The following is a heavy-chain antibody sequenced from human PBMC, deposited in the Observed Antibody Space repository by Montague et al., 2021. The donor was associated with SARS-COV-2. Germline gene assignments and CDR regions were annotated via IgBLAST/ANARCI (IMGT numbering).Heavy chain of an antibody. CDR3: VAEWLAIYYFDF. V-gene: IGHV4-39*01. Sequence: SETLSLTCTVAGGSISSSNYYWGWIRQPPRKGLEWIGSLFYSGSSFYNPSLKSRVTISVDTSKNQFSLRLSSVTAADTAVYYCVAEWLAIYYFDFWGQGTLVTVSS. D-gene: IGHD6-19*01. CDR1: GGSISSSNYY. CDR2: LFYSGSS. J-gene: IGHJ4*02.